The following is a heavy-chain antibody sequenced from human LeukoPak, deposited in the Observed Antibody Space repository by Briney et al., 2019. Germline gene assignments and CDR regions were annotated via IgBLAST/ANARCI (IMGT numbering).Heavy chain of an antibody. Sequence: GGSLRLSCAASRFNVNNYWMHWVRQAPGKGLVWVSRINEDGRVTSYAGSVRGRSTISRDSVENTLHLQMNSLRAEDTAVYYCVKDFGGNSDYWGQGTLVTVSS. CDR3: VKDFGGNSDY. J-gene: IGHJ4*02. CDR1: RFNVNNYW. CDR2: INEDGRVT. D-gene: IGHD4-23*01. V-gene: IGHV3-74*01.